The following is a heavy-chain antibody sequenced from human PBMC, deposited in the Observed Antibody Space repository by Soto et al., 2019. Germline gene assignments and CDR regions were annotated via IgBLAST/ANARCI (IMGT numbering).Heavy chain of an antibody. Sequence: GGSLSLSCAASGFTFSSYWMSWVRQAPGKGLEWVANIKQDGSEKYYVDSVKGRFTISRDNAKNSLYLQMNSLRAEDTAVYYCARADSNFQDYYYYYMDVWGKGTTVTVSS. CDR2: IKQDGSEK. J-gene: IGHJ6*03. V-gene: IGHV3-7*01. D-gene: IGHD4-4*01. CDR3: ARADSNFQDYYYYYMDV. CDR1: GFTFSSYW.